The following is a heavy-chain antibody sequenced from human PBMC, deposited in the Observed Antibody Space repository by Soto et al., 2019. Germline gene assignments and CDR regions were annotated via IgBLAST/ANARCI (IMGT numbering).Heavy chain of an antibody. Sequence: QVTLKESGPTLVKPTQTLTLTCTVSGLSLRTTGVGVGWVRQPPGKALEWLALLYWDDDQRYSPSLRSRLTIAKYISEKQVVLTMTNMDTVDTATYYCVQSRCGGDCREIYSSHAYNGLDVWGQGTTVTVSS. CDR3: VQSRCGGDCREIYSSHAYNGLDV. V-gene: IGHV2-5*02. CDR2: LYWDDDQ. CDR1: GLSLRTTGVG. D-gene: IGHD2-21*02. J-gene: IGHJ6*02.